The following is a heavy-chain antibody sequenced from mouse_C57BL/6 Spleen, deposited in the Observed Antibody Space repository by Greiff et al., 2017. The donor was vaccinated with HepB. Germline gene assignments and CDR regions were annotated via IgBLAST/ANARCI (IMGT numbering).Heavy chain of an antibody. CDR3: ARYDWDGYAMDY. D-gene: IGHD4-1*01. J-gene: IGHJ4*01. Sequence: QVQLQQPGAELVRPGSSVKLSCKASGYTFTSYWMDWVKQRPGQGLEWIGNIYPSDSETHYNQKFKDKATLTVDKSSSTAYMQLSSLTSEDSAVYYCARYDWDGYAMDYWGQGTSVTVSS. CDR1: GYTFTSYW. V-gene: IGHV1-61*01. CDR2: IYPSDSET.